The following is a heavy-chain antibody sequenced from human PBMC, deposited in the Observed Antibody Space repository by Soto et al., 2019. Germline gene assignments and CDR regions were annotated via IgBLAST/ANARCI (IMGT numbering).Heavy chain of an antibody. CDR2: INHSGST. D-gene: IGHD3-10*01. V-gene: IGHV4-34*01. CDR1: GGSFSGYY. CDR3: ARGSARFGELDLVYYFDY. Sequence: SETLSLTCAVYGGSFSGYYWSWIRQPPGKGLEWIGEINHSGSTNYNPSLKSRVTISVDTSKNQFSLKLSSVTAADTAVYYCARGSARFGELDLVYYFDYWGQGTQVTVSS. J-gene: IGHJ4*02.